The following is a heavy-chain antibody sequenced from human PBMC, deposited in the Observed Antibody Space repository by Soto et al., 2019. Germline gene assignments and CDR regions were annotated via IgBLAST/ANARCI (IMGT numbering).Heavy chain of an antibody. CDR2: ISGTGGST. V-gene: IGHV3-23*01. J-gene: IGHJ4*02. Sequence: XXSLRLSCVASGLTSSNYTMGWVLQAPEKGLEWVSAISGTGGSTYYADSVKGRFTISRDNSKNTLYLKMNSLRAEDTAVYYCAKGHGYCSGWSGIDYWGQGTLVTVSS. CDR3: AKGHGYCSGWSGIDY. D-gene: IGHD6-19*01. CDR1: GLTSSNYT.